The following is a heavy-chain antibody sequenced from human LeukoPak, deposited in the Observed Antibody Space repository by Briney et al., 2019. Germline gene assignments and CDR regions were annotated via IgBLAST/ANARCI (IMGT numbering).Heavy chain of an antibody. CDR2: IIPIFGTA. Sequence: SVKVSCKASGGTFSSYAISWVRQAPGQGLEWVGGIIPIFGTANYAQKFQGRVTITADESTSTAYMELSSLRSEDTAVYYCARDLHYGSGSYFSDYWGQGTLVTVSS. J-gene: IGHJ4*02. CDR1: GGTFSSYA. V-gene: IGHV1-69*01. D-gene: IGHD3-10*01. CDR3: ARDLHYGSGSYFSDY.